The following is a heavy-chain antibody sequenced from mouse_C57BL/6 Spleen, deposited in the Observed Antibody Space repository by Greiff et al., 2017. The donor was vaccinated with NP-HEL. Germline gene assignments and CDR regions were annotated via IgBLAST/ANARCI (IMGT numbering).Heavy chain of an antibody. CDR1: GFTFSDYG. CDR3: ARPHYDGSSYYFDY. Sequence: EVKLVESGGGLVKPGGSLKLSCAASGFTFSDYGMHWVRQAPEKGLEWVAYISSGSSTIYYADTVKGRFTISRDNAKNTLFLQMTSLRSVDTAMYYCARPHYDGSSYYFDYWGQGTTLTVSS. V-gene: IGHV5-17*01. CDR2: ISSGSSTI. J-gene: IGHJ2*01. D-gene: IGHD1-1*01.